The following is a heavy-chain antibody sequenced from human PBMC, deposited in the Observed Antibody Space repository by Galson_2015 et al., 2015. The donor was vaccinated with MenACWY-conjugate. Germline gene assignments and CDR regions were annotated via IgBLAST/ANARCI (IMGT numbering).Heavy chain of an antibody. CDR1: GYSFTTYW. D-gene: IGHD1-26*01. CDR2: ISPGDSHT. CDR3: ARHPPGGRGMDV. V-gene: IGHV5-51*01. J-gene: IGHJ6*02. Sequence: QSGAEVKEPGESLKISCMGSGYSFTTYWIAWVRQMPGKALEWMGLISPGDSHTRYNPAFQGQVTISADKSISTAYLQWNSLQASDTAMYYCARHPPGGRGMDVWGQGTTVTVSS.